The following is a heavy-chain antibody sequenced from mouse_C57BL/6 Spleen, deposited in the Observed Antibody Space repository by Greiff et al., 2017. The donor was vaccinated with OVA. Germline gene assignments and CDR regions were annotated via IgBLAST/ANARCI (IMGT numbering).Heavy chain of an antibody. V-gene: IGHV5-16*01. CDR1: GFTFSDYY. CDR3: AREGGRYFDY. D-gene: IGHD3-3*01. CDR2: INYDGSST. Sequence: DVKLVESEGGLVQPGSSMKLSCTASGFTFSDYYMAWVRQVPEKGLEWVANINYDGSSTYYLDSLKSRFIISRDNAKNILYLQMSSLKSEDTATYYCAREGGRYFDYWGQGTTLTVSS. J-gene: IGHJ2*01.